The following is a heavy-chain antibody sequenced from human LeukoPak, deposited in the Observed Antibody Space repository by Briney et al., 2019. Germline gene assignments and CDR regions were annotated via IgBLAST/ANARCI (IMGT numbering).Heavy chain of an antibody. D-gene: IGHD5-18*01. CDR2: IYYSGST. V-gene: IGHV4-39*07. J-gene: IGHJ4*02. Sequence: SETLSLTCTVSGGSISSSSYYWGWIRQPPGKGLEWIGSIYYSGSTYYNPSLKSRVTISVDTSKNQFSLKLSSVTAADTAVYYCARGYSYENDYWGQGTLVTVSS. CDR1: GGSISSSSYY. CDR3: ARGYSYENDY.